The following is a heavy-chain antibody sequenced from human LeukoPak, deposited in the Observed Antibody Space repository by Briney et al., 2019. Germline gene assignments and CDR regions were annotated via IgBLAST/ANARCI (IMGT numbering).Heavy chain of an antibody. J-gene: IGHJ4*02. CDR1: GFTFSSYW. V-gene: IGHV3-7*03. Sequence: PGGSLRLSCAASGFTFSSYWMSWVRQVPGGGLEWVAHVKHDGSEEYYVESVKGRFIISRDNANKLLYLQMNTRRAEDTAIYYCARRAAGWGVLDHWGQGILVTVSS. CDR2: VKHDGSEE. D-gene: IGHD3-10*01. CDR3: ARRAAGWGVLDH.